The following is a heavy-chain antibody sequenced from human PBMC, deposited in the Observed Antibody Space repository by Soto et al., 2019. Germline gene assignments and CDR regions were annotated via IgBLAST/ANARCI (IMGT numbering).Heavy chain of an antibody. D-gene: IGHD2-21*01. J-gene: IGHJ4*02. CDR2: ISGSGDTT. CDR1: GFTFSNYA. CDR3: AKGPTVETYSESPLDS. V-gene: IGHV3-23*01. Sequence: VQLLDSGGALVQPGGSLRLSCAASGFTFSNYAMNWVRQAPGRGLEWVACISGSGDTTYYADSVRGRFTISRDNSKNTLYFQMPSLRVEDTALYYCAKGPTVETYSESPLDSWGQGTQVTVSS.